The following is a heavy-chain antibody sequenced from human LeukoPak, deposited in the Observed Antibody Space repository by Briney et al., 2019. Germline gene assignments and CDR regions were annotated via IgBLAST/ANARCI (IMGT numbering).Heavy chain of an antibody. CDR2: ISYDGSNK. CDR3: ARGGDGYSYGMDV. J-gene: IGHJ6*02. CDR1: GFTFSSYG. V-gene: IGHV3-30*03. D-gene: IGHD5-24*01. Sequence: PGGSLRLSCAASGFTFSSYGMHWVRQAPGKGLEWVAVISYDGSNKYYADSVKGRFTISRDNSKNTLYLQMNSLRAEDTAMYYCARGGDGYSYGMDVWGQGTTVTVSS.